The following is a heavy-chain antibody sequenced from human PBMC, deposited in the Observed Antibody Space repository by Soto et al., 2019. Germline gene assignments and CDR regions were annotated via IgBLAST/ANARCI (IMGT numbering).Heavy chain of an antibody. V-gene: IGHV3-23*01. D-gene: IGHD3-16*01. J-gene: IGHJ4*02. CDR2: INSDDSK. CDR1: GFTFRTSA. CDR3: AKAPHGGIIPPPNDH. Sequence: EVQVLESGGGLVQPGGSLRLSCAASGFTFRTSAMSWVRRAPGKGLEWVSGINSDDSKHYIASVRGRFTISRDNSKNTLFQKINSRRAEDTAIYYWAKAPHGGIIPPPNDHGGQGPLVPVSS.